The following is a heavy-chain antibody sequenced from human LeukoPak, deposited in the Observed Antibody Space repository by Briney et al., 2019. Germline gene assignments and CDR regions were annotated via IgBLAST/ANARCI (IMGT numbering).Heavy chain of an antibody. CDR1: GGSISSYY. J-gene: IGHJ5*02. Sequence: PSETLSLTCTVSGGSISSYYWSWIRQPPGKGLEWIGYIYYSGSTNYNPSLKSRVTISVDTSKSQFSLKLSSVTAADTAVYYCARRRGTRSSTSWYQGWFDPWGQGTLVTVSS. D-gene: IGHD2-2*01. V-gene: IGHV4-59*08. CDR2: IYYSGST. CDR3: ARRRGTRSSTSWYQGWFDP.